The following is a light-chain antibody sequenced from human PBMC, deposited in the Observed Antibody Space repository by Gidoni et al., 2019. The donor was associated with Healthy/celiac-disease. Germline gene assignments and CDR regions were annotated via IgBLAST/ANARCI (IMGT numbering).Light chain of an antibody. J-gene: IGKJ4*01. CDR1: QSISSW. V-gene: IGKV1-5*03. CDR2: KAS. Sequence: DIQMTHSPSTLSASVGGRVTITCRASQSISSWLAWYQQKPGKAPKLLIYKASSLESGVPSRFSGSGSGTEFTLTISSLQPDDFATYYCQQYHSYPLTCXGXTKVEIK. CDR3: QQYHSYPLT.